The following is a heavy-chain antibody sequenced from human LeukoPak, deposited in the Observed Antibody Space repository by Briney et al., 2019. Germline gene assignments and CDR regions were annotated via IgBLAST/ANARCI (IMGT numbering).Heavy chain of an antibody. CDR1: GGSFSGYY. CDR2: INHSGST. Sequence: SETLSLTCAVYGGSFSGYYWSWIRQPPGKGLEWIGEINHSGSTNYNPSLKSRVTISVDTSKNQFSLKLSSVTAADTAVYYCARDYYDILTGYPTYYYYYMDVWGKGTTVTVSS. CDR3: ARDYYDILTGYPTYYYYYMDV. J-gene: IGHJ6*03. D-gene: IGHD3-9*01. V-gene: IGHV4-34*01.